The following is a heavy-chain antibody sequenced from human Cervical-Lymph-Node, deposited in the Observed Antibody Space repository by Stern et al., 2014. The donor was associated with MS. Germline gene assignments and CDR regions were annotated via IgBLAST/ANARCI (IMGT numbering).Heavy chain of an antibody. V-gene: IGHV1-2*04. Sequence: QVQLVQSGAEVKKPGASVKVSCKASGYTFTGYYMHWVRQAPGQGLEWMGWIKPNRGGTNYAKKFQGWVTMTRDTSISTAYMELSRLRSDDTAVYYCARAAVGATPFDYWGQGTLVTVSS. CDR2: IKPNRGGT. CDR3: ARAAVGATPFDY. CDR1: GYTFTGYY. D-gene: IGHD1-26*01. J-gene: IGHJ4*02.